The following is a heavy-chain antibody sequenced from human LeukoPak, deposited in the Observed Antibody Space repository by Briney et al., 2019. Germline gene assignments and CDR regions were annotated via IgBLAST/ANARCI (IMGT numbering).Heavy chain of an antibody. Sequence: SVKVSCKASGGTFSCYAISWVRQAPGQGLEWMGGIIPIFGTANYAQKFQGRVTITTDESTSTAYMELSSLRSEDTAVYYCARDRVGVRGGVLDPWGQGTLVTVSS. J-gene: IGHJ5*02. V-gene: IGHV1-69*05. CDR1: GGTFSCYA. D-gene: IGHD3-10*01. CDR3: ARDRVGVRGGVLDP. CDR2: IIPIFGTA.